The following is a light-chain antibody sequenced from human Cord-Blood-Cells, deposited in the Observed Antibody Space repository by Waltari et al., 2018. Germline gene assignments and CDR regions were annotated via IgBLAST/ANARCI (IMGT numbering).Light chain of an antibody. CDR2: SNN. V-gene: IGLV1-44*01. CDR1: RPNIGSNT. Sequence: QSVLTQPPSASGTPGQRVTIPCSGSRPNIGSNTVNWYQQLPGTAPNLLIYSNNQRPSGVPDRFSGSKSGTSASLAISGLQSEDEADYYCAAWDDSLNGPVFGGGTKLTVL. J-gene: IGLJ3*02. CDR3: AAWDDSLNGPV.